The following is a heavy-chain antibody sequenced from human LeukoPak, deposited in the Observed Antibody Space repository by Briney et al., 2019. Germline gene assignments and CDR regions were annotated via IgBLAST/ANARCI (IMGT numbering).Heavy chain of an antibody. CDR2: ISAYNGNT. V-gene: IGHV1-18*01. Sequence: ASVKVSCKASGYTYTSYSISWVRQAPGQGLEWMGWISAYNGNTNYAQKLQGRVTMTTDTSTSTAYMELRSLRSDDTAAYYCARDGGYWFGVTVGNAFDIWGQGTMVTVSS. CDR3: ARDGGYWFGVTVGNAFDI. J-gene: IGHJ3*02. D-gene: IGHD3-10*01. CDR1: GYTYTSYS.